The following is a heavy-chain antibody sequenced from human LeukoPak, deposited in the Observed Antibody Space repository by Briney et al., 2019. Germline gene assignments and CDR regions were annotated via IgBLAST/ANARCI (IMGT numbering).Heavy chain of an antibody. CDR3: ARKDIVVVPAAGDWFDP. D-gene: IGHD2-2*01. Sequence: PSETLSLTCTVSGDSIDSYYWNWIRQPPGKGLEWIGYIYYRGNTNYNPSLKSRVTISVDTFKNQFSLKLSPVTAADTAVYYCARKDIVVVPAAGDWFDPWGQGTLVTVSS. V-gene: IGHV4-59*08. CDR1: GDSIDSYY. CDR2: IYYRGNT. J-gene: IGHJ5*02.